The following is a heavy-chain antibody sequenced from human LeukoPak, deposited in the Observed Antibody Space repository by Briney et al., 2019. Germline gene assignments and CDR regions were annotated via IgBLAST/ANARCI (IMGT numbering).Heavy chain of an antibody. CDR2: IIPIFGTA. CDR1: GGTFSSYA. V-gene: IGHV1-69*05. Sequence: SVKVSCKASGGTFSSYAISWVRQAPGQGLEWMGGIIPIFGTANYAQKFQGRVTITTDESTSTAYMELSSLRAEDTAVYYCAKGEAYDFWSGHYNYWGQGTLVTVSS. J-gene: IGHJ4*02. D-gene: IGHD3-3*01. CDR3: AKGEAYDFWSGHYNY.